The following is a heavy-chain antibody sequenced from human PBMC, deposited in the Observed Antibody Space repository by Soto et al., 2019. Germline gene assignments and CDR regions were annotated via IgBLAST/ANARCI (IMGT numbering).Heavy chain of an antibody. Sequence: SETLSLTCTVSGGSISSYYWSWIRQPPGKGLEWIGYIYYSGSTNYNPSLKSRVTISVDTSKNQFSLKLSSVTAADTAVYYCARTSIVVVPAAMGVGWFDPWGQGSLVTVSS. V-gene: IGHV4-59*01. CDR1: GGSISSYY. CDR2: IYYSGST. D-gene: IGHD2-2*01. J-gene: IGHJ5*02. CDR3: ARTSIVVVPAAMGVGWFDP.